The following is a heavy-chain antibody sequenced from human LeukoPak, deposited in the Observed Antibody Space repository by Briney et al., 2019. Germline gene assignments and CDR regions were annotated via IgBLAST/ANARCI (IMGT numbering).Heavy chain of an antibody. D-gene: IGHD6-19*01. V-gene: IGHV3-23*01. Sequence: GGSLRLSCAASGIAFSDSAMYWVRQAPGKGLECVSVITDSVNTYYGDAVMGRCTVSRDNSRKTLYFQMNNMRVDDAALYYCVKGACSSGCSGNHWGLGTRV. CDR3: VKGACSSGCSGNH. CDR2: ITDSVNT. J-gene: IGHJ5*02. CDR1: GIAFSDSA.